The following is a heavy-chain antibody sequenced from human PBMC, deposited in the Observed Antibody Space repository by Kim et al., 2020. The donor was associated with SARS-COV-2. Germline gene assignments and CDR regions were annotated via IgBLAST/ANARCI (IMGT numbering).Heavy chain of an antibody. D-gene: IGHD5-18*01. V-gene: IGHV4-39*02. CDR3: SREGDTAMGFEY. J-gene: IGHJ4*02. Sequence: YNPSLKSRVTISVDTSKNQLSLTLSAVPAADTAVYYCSREGDTAMGFEYWGQGTLVPVSS.